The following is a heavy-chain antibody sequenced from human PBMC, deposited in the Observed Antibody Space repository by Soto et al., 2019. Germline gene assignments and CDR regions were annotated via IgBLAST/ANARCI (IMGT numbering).Heavy chain of an antibody. D-gene: IGHD1-26*01. CDR1: GYTFTVYY. Sequence: QVQLVQSGAEVKKPGASVNVSCKASGYTFTVYYMHWVRQAPGQGLEWMGWINPKSGGTMYPQKFQGRVTMTWDMSISTAYMALTRLRSDDTAVYYCARDLAKGGGIAGFDYWRQGTLVTVSS. CDR2: INPKSGGT. J-gene: IGHJ4*02. CDR3: ARDLAKGGGIAGFDY. V-gene: IGHV1-2*02.